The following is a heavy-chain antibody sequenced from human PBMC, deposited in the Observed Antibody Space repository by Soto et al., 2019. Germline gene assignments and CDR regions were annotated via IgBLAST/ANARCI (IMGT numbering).Heavy chain of an antibody. CDR1: GGSFSGYY. CDR3: ARVMASSSIQFDY. Sequence: SETLSLTCAVYGGSFSGYYWSWIRQPPGKGLEWIGEINHSGSTNYNPSLKSRVTISVDTSKNQFSLKLSSVTAADTAVYYCARVMASSSIQFDYWGQGTLVTVS. J-gene: IGHJ4*02. D-gene: IGHD6-13*01. V-gene: IGHV4-34*01. CDR2: INHSGST.